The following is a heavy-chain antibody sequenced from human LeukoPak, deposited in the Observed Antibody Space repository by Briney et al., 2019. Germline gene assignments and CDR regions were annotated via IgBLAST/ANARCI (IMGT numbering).Heavy chain of an antibody. Sequence: QSGGSLRLSCAASGFSVSNNYMNWVRQASGKGLEWVSVMHSDGRTFYADSVKGRFTISRDNSKNTLYLQMNSLRAEDTAVYYCARGPFTMTTVSSVGHWGQGTLVIVSS. CDR3: ARGPFTMTTVSSVGH. CDR1: GFSVSNNY. D-gene: IGHD4-17*01. V-gene: IGHV3-53*01. CDR2: MHSDGRT. J-gene: IGHJ4*02.